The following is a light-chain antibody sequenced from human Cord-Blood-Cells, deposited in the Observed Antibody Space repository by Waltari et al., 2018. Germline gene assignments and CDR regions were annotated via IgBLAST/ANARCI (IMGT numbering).Light chain of an antibody. CDR3: QQSYSTWT. CDR2: AAT. J-gene: IGKJ1*01. CDR1: KSISSY. V-gene: IGKV1-39*01. Sequence: DFQMTPSRSSLSESVGDRVPITCRASKSISSYLNWYQQNTGKAPKLLIYAATSLQSGVPSRFSGSGSGTDFTLTISSLQPEDFATYYCQQSYSTWTFGQGTKVEIK.